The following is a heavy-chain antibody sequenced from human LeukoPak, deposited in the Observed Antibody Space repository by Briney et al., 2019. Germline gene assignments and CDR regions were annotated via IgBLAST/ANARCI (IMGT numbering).Heavy chain of an antibody. J-gene: IGHJ4*02. D-gene: IGHD3-16*01. CDR1: GFDFSRYV. Sequence: PGGSLRLSCAASGFDFSRYVMHWVRQGPGKGLEWVAVISPEGYMKDYADSVKGRFTVSRDNSKNTVYLQMNSLSAEDTSRYYCARGNLYTAATIEDYWGQGTLVTVSS. CDR3: ARGNLYTAATIEDY. CDR2: ISPEGYMK. V-gene: IGHV3-30-3*01.